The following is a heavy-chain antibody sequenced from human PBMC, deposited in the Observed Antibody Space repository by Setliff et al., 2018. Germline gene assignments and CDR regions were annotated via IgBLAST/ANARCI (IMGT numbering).Heavy chain of an antibody. V-gene: IGHV1-18*01. Sequence: ASVKVSCKAFGYTFTKYGIDWVRQAPGQGLEWLGWISPYNGNTDYVYNVRDRITMTTDTSTGTAYMELRSLTSDDSAVYYCARDAPKVVDKFDLWGQRTKVTVSS. CDR3: ARDAPKVVDKFDL. J-gene: IGHJ3*01. CDR1: GYTFTKYG. CDR2: ISPYNGNT. D-gene: IGHD3-22*01.